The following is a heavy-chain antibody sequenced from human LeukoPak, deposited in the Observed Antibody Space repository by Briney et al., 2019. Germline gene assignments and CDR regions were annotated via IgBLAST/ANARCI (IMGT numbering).Heavy chain of an antibody. J-gene: IGHJ4*02. D-gene: IGHD6-19*01. Sequence: GGSLRLSCAASGFTFSSYWMSWVRQAPGKGLEWVANIKQDGSEKYYVDSVKDRFTISRDNAKNSLYLQMNSLRAEDTAVYYCARVEGGWYGYSLVDYWGQGTLVTVSS. CDR1: GFTFSSYW. CDR3: ARVEGGWYGYSLVDY. CDR2: IKQDGSEK. V-gene: IGHV3-7*01.